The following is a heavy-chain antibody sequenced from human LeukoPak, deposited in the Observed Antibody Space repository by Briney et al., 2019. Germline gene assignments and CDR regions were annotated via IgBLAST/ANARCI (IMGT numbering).Heavy chain of an antibody. D-gene: IGHD2-2*01. CDR1: GFTFSDYY. V-gene: IGHV3-11*04. J-gene: IGHJ4*02. CDR3: ARDSTGYCSSTSCYPPFDY. Sequence: GGSLRLSCAASGFTFSDYYMSWIRQAPGKGLEWVSYISSSGSTIYYADSVKGRFTISRDNAKNSLYLQMNSLRAEDTAVYYCARDSTGYCSSTSCYPPFDYWGQGTLVTVSS. CDR2: ISSSGSTI.